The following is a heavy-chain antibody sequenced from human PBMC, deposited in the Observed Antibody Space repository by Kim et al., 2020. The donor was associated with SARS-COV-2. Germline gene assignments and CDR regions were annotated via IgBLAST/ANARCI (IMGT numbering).Heavy chain of an antibody. D-gene: IGHD3-10*01. J-gene: IGHJ6*02. CDR3: ARDRGASMGYYYYGMDV. Sequence: KSRVTISVDTSKNQFSLKLSSVTAADTAVYYCARDRGASMGYYYYGMDVWGQGTTVTVSS. V-gene: IGHV4-34*01.